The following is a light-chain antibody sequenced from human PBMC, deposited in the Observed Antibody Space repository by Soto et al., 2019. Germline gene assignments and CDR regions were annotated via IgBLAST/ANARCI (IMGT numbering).Light chain of an antibody. Sequence: EIVLTQSPGTLSLSPGERATHSCRASQSVSSSYLAWYQQKPGQAPRLLIYGASSRATGIPDRFSGSGSGTDFTLTISRLEPEDFAVYYCQQYGKTFGQGTKV. CDR3: QQYGKT. J-gene: IGKJ1*01. V-gene: IGKV3-20*01. CDR2: GAS. CDR1: QSVSSSY.